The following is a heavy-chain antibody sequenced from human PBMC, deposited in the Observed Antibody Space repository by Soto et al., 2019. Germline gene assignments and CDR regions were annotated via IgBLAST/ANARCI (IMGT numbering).Heavy chain of an antibody. CDR3: AKDVGNHYYGMDV. D-gene: IGHD2-15*01. CDR2: ISWDGGST. V-gene: IGHV3-43*01. CDR1: GFTFDDYT. Sequence: GGSLRLSCAASGFTFDDYTMHWVRQAPGKGLEWVSLISWDGGSTYYADSVKGRFTISRDNSKNSLYLQMNSLRTEDTALYYCAKDVGNHYYGMDVSGQGTTVTVS. J-gene: IGHJ6*02.